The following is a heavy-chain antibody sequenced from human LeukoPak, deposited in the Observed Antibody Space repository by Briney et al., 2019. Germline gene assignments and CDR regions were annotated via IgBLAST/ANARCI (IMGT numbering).Heavy chain of an antibody. Sequence: PSEPLSLTCTVSGGSISSYYWSWIRKPPGKGLVWIGYIYYSGSTNYNPSLKSRVTMSVDTSKNQFSLKLSSVTAPDTAVYYCARHLEYISSWKGYYFDYWGQGTLVTVSS. CDR3: ARHLEYISSWKGYYFDY. D-gene: IGHD6-13*01. V-gene: IGHV4-59*08. CDR1: GGSISSYY. J-gene: IGHJ4*02. CDR2: IYYSGST.